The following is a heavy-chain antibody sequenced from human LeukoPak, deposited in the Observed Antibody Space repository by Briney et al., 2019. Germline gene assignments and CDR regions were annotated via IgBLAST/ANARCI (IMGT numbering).Heavy chain of an antibody. V-gene: IGHV3-48*03. Sequence: PGGSLRLSCVASGFTFSSYEMNWVRQTPGKGLEWLSYISDSGSTIYYADSVKGRFTISRDNAKNSLFLRMNSLRAEDTAVYYCARKDGDYVDLWGRGTLVTVSS. CDR2: ISDSGSTI. D-gene: IGHD4-17*01. J-gene: IGHJ2*01. CDR1: GFTFSSYE. CDR3: ARKDGDYVDL.